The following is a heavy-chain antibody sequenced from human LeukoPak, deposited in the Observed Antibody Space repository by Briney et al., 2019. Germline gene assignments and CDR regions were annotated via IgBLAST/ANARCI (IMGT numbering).Heavy chain of an antibody. J-gene: IGHJ4*01. D-gene: IGHD3-22*01. CDR2: IYHRGST. CDR1: GGSISSGGYA. Sequence: SETLSLTCGVSGGSISSGGYAGSWIRQPPGKGLEWIWYIYHRGSTYYNTSLKSRVTISVDRSKNQFSLKLSSVTAADTAVYFCARGDGDTSGYYYVYGQYYVDYWGQGTPVTVSS. CDR3: ARGDGDTSGYYYVYGQYYVDY. V-gene: IGHV4-30-2*01.